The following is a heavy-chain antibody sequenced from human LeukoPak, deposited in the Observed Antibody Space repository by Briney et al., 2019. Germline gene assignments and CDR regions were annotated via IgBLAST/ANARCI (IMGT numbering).Heavy chain of an antibody. CDR2: ISGSGGST. CDR3: AKVVGVDSGSYYRPRGGAFDI. Sequence: GGSLRLSCAASGFTFSSYGMHWVRQAPGKGREWVSAISGSGGSTYYADSVKGRFTISRDNSKNTLYLQMNSLRAEDTAVYYCAKVVGVDSGSYYRPRGGAFDIWGQGTMVTVSS. CDR1: GFTFSSYG. D-gene: IGHD1-26*01. J-gene: IGHJ3*02. V-gene: IGHV3-23*01.